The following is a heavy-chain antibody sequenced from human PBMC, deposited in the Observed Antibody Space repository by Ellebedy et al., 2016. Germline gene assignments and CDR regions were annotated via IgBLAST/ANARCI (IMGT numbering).Heavy chain of an antibody. CDR2: IWYDGSNK. CDR1: GFTFSSYG. D-gene: IGHD4-11*01. J-gene: IGHJ4*02. CDR3: ARASHYGNYVIDY. Sequence: GGSLRLSCAASGFTFSSYGMHWARQAPGKGLEWVAVIWYDGSNKYYADSVKVRFTISRDNSKNTLYLQMNSLRAEDTAVYYCARASHYGNYVIDYWGQGILVTVSS. V-gene: IGHV3-33*08.